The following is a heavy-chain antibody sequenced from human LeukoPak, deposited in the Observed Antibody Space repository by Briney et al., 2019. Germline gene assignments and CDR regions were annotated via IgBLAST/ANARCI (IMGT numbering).Heavy chain of an antibody. Sequence: GGSLRLSCAASGFTFSSYAMSWVPQAPGKGLEWLSTISGSGGLTYYADSVKGRFTISRDNSRNTLYLQMNSLRAEDTAVYYCARPVCGGDCYPYDYWGQGTLVTVSS. CDR2: ISGSGGLT. J-gene: IGHJ4*02. V-gene: IGHV3-23*01. CDR1: GFTFSSYA. D-gene: IGHD2-21*02. CDR3: ARPVCGGDCYPYDY.